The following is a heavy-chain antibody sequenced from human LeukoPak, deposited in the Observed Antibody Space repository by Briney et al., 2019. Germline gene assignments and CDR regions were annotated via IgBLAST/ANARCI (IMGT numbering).Heavy chain of an antibody. Sequence: ASVKVSCKASGYTFTDFGISWVRQAPGQGLEWMGWSSAYNGDTKYAQKFQGRVTMTEDTSTDTAYMELSSLRSEDTAVYYCATEGVRGYSYGYTDYWGQGTLVTVSS. CDR3: ATEGVRGYSYGYTDY. V-gene: IGHV1-18*01. J-gene: IGHJ4*02. CDR1: GYTFTDFG. D-gene: IGHD5-18*01. CDR2: SSAYNGDT.